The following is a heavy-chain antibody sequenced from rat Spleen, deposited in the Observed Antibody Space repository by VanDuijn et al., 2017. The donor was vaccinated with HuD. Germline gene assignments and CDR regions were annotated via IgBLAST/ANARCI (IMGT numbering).Heavy chain of an antibody. D-gene: IGHD1-12*03. CDR1: GFTFSSFP. V-gene: IGHV5-25*01. J-gene: IGHJ4*01. CDR2: ISSGGGGT. CDR3: ARHHYDGYYHGPVLGIMDA. Sequence: EVQLVESGGGLVQPGGSLKLSCVASGFTFSSFPMAWVRQAPKKGLEWVASISSGGGGTYCPDSVKGRFTISRDNAKSTLYLQMDSLRSEDTARYYCARHHYDGYYHGPVLGIMDAWGQGASVTVSS.